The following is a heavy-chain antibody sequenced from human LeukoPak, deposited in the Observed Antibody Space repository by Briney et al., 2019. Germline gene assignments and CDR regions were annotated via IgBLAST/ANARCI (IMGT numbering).Heavy chain of an antibody. CDR1: GGTFSSYA. V-gene: IGHV1-69*05. CDR2: IIPIFGTA. CDR3: ARGESIAAADPFDY. J-gene: IGHJ4*02. Sequence: GASVKVSCKASGGTFSSYAISWVRQAPGQGLEWMGRIIPIFGTANYAQKFQGRVTITTDESTSTAYMELSSLRSEDTAVYYCARGESIAAADPFDYWGQGTLVTVSS. D-gene: IGHD6-13*01.